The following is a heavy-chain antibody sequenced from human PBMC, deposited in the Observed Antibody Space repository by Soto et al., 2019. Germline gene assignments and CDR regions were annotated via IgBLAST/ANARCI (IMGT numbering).Heavy chain of an antibody. J-gene: IGHJ6*02. Sequence: GESLKISCXGSGYSFTSYWIGWVRQMPGKGLEWMGIIYPGDSDTRYSPSFQGQVTISADKSISTAYLQWSSLKASDTAMYYCARVSGSSKSADYYYGMDVWGQGTTVTVSS. CDR3: ARVSGSSKSADYYYGMDV. V-gene: IGHV5-51*01. CDR2: IYPGDSDT. D-gene: IGHD6-6*01. CDR1: GYSFTSYW.